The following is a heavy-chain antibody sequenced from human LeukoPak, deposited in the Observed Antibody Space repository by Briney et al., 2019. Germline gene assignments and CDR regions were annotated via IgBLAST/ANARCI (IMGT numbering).Heavy chain of an antibody. CDR3: ARDSGSGSYFDY. Sequence: ASVKVSCEASGYTFTGYYMHWVRQAPGQGLEWMGWINPNSGGTNYAQKFQGRVTMTRDTSTSTAYMELSRLRSDDTAVYYCARDSGSGSYFDYWGQGTLVTVSS. D-gene: IGHD1-26*01. J-gene: IGHJ4*02. CDR1: GYTFTGYY. CDR2: INPNSGGT. V-gene: IGHV1-2*02.